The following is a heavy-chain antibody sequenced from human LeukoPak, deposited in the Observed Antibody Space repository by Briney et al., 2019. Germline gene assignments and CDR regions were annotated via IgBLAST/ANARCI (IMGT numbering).Heavy chain of an antibody. J-gene: IGHJ4*02. CDR1: GYTFTSYD. V-gene: IGHV1-8*01. CDR2: MNPNSGNT. Sequence: ASVKVSCKASGYTFTSYDINWVRQATGQGLEWMGWMNPNSGNTGYAQKFQGRVTMTRNTSISTAYMELSSLRSEDTAVCYCARGVLYSSSWYAREYYFDYWGQGTLVTVSS. D-gene: IGHD6-13*01. CDR3: ARGVLYSSSWYAREYYFDY.